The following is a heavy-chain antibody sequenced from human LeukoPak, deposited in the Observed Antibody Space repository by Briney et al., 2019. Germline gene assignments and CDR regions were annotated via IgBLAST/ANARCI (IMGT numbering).Heavy chain of an antibody. CDR2: VYTSGST. D-gene: IGHD4-11*01. V-gene: IGHV4-4*09. Sequence: PSETLSLTCTVSGGSISGGYWSWIRQPPGRGLEWIGYVYTSGSTNYNPSLKSRLTISVDTSKSQFALKLSSVTAADTAVYYCAKSYFDYSTYYSYYFNLWGQGALVTVSS. J-gene: IGHJ4*02. CDR1: GGSISGGY. CDR3: AKSYFDYSTYYSYYFNL.